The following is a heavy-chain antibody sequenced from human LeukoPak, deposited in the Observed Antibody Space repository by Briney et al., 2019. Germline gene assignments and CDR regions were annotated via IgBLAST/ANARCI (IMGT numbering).Heavy chain of an antibody. D-gene: IGHD3-10*01. CDR3: ARLWFGPEGDAFDI. Sequence: PSETLSLTCTVSGYSISSGYYWGWIRPPPGKGLEWIASIYHSGRTFYNPSLKSRVTISVDTSKNQFSLKLTSVTAADTAVYYCARLWFGPEGDAFDIWGQGTMVTVSS. CDR2: IYHSGRT. CDR1: GYSISSGYY. J-gene: IGHJ3*02. V-gene: IGHV4-38-2*02.